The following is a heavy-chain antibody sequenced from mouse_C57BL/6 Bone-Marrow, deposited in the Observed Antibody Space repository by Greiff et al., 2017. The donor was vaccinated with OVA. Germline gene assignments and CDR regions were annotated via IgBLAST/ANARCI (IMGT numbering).Heavy chain of an antibody. CDR2: INPNNGGT. D-gene: IGHD1-1*01. Sequence: VQLQQSGPELVKPGASVKIPCKASGYTFTDYNMDWVKQSHGKSLEWIGDINPNNGGTIYNQKFKGKATLTVDKSSSTAYMELRSLTSEDTAVYYCARSIYDYGSSRYFDVWGTGTTVTVSS. V-gene: IGHV1-18*01. J-gene: IGHJ1*03. CDR3: ARSIYDYGSSRYFDV. CDR1: GYTFTDYN.